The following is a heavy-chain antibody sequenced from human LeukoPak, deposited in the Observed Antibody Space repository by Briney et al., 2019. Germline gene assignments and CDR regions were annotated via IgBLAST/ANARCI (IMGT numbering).Heavy chain of an antibody. J-gene: IGHJ5*02. V-gene: IGHV4-61*02. CDR2: IYTSGST. D-gene: IGHD3-3*01. CDR3: AREVGGSIFGVVTNWFDP. Sequence: PSDTLSLTCTVSGGSISSGSYYWSWIRQPAGKGLEWIGRIYTSGSTHYNPSLKSRLTISVDTSKNQFSLKLSSVTAADTAVYYCAREVGGSIFGVVTNWFDPWGQGTLVTVSS. CDR1: GGSISSGSYY.